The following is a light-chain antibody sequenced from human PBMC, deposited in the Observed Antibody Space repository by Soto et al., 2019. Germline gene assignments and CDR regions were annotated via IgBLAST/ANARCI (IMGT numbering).Light chain of an antibody. CDR1: QSISSY. V-gene: IGKV1-39*01. J-gene: IGKJ1*01. CDR2: AAS. CDR3: KQSCP. Sequence: DIQMTQSPSSLSASVGDRVTITCRASQSISSYLNWYQQKPGKAPKLLIYAASSLQSGVPSRFSGSGSGTDFTLNISSLQPEDFATYYCKQSCPLGQGTKVDXK.